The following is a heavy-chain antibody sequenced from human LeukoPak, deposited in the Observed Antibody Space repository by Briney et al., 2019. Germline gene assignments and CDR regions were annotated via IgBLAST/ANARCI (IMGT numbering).Heavy chain of an antibody. J-gene: IGHJ4*02. CDR1: GFTFSSYA. CDR2: ISSSGGST. D-gene: IGHD1-26*01. Sequence: GGSLRLSCAASGFTFSSYAMTCVRPAPGSGLEWVSAISSSGGSTYYADSVRGRFTIYRDNTKNTLYLQMNSLRAEDTAVYYCARGLNSGTYPHLDYWGQGTLVTVSS. CDR3: ARGLNSGTYPHLDY. V-gene: IGHV3-23*01.